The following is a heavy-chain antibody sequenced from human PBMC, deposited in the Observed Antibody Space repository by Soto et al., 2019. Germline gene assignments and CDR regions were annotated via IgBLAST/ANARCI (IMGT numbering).Heavy chain of an antibody. V-gene: IGHV4-34*01. D-gene: IGHD1-26*01. CDR2: INHSGST. CDR3: ARRRQSGSYRYYYYGMDV. Sequence: PSETLSLTCAVYGGSFSGYYWSWIRQPPGKGLEWIGEINHSGSTNYNPSLKSRVTISVDTSKNQFSLKLSSVTAADTAVYYCARRRQSGSYRYYYYGMDVWGQGTTVTVSS. CDR1: GGSFSGYY. J-gene: IGHJ6*02.